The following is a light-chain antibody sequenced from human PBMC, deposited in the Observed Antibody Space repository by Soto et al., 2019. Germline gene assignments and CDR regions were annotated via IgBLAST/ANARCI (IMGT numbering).Light chain of an antibody. CDR1: SSDVGSYNY. CDR3: CSYAGSYTWV. CDR2: DVN. Sequence: QSALTQPRSVSGSPGQSVTISCTGTSSDVGSYNYVSWYQQHPGKAPKLMIYDVNKLPSGVPDRFSGSKSGNTASLTISGLQAEDEADYYCCSYAGSYTWVFGGGTKLTVL. J-gene: IGLJ3*02. V-gene: IGLV2-11*01.